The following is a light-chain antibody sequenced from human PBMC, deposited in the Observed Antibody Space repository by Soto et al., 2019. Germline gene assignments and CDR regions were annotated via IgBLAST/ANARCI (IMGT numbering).Light chain of an antibody. V-gene: IGKV3-20*01. J-gene: IGKJ4*01. CDR3: QQYGNSPFN. CDR2: GPS. CDR1: KRVTTRN. Sequence: EIVLTQSPGTLSWPPGKRATPSGRPIKRVTTRNLPWYQKKPGQAPSLLIYGPSSRATAIPDRFSGSGSGTDFTLTISRLEPEDFGVYYCQQYGNSPFNFGGGTKVEIK.